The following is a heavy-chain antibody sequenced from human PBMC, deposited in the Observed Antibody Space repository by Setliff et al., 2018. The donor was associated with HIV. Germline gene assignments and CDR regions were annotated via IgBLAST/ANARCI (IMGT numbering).Heavy chain of an antibody. CDR2: IHSDGSST. Sequence: GGSLRLSCAASGFTFSSYWMHWVRQAPRKGLVWVSRIHSDGSSTSYADSVKGRFTISRDNSKNTLYLQMNALRAEDTAIYYCAKYAGYSDTSGYYYYMDVWGNGTTGTVSS. CDR3: AKYAGYSDTSGYYYYMDV. J-gene: IGHJ6*03. CDR1: GFTFSSYW. V-gene: IGHV3-74*01. D-gene: IGHD3-22*01.